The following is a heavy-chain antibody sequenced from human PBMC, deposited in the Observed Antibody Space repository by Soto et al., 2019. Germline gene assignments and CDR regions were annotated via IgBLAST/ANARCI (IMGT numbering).Heavy chain of an antibody. CDR3: ARDGGYEGAFDI. D-gene: IGHD5-12*01. V-gene: IGHV4-59*01. CDR1: GGSISSYY. CDR2: IYYSGST. Sequence: SETLSLTCTVSGGSISSYYWSWIRQPPGKGLEWIGYIYYSGSTNYNPSLKSRVTISVDTSKNQFSLKLSSVTAADTAVYYCARDGGYEGAFDIWGQGTMVTVSS. J-gene: IGHJ3*02.